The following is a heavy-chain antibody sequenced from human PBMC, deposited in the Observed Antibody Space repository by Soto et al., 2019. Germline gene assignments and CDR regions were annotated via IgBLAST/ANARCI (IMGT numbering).Heavy chain of an antibody. CDR3: VKDRGSGQGYFDY. J-gene: IGHJ4*02. CDR2: ISYDGSNK. V-gene: IGHV3-30*18. D-gene: IGHD3-10*01. Sequence: QVQLVESGGGVVQPGRSLRLSCAASGFTFSSYGMHWVRQAPGKGLEWVAVISYDGSNKYYADSVKGRFTISRDNSKNTLYLQMNSLRAEDTAVYYCVKDRGSGQGYFDYWGQGTLVTVSS. CDR1: GFTFSSYG.